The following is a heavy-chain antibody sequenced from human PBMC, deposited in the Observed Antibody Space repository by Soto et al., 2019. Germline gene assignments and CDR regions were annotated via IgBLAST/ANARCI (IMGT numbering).Heavy chain of an antibody. CDR3: AVGGSGRLADYYYSGMDV. D-gene: IGHD3-10*01. CDR2: ISAYNGNT. J-gene: IGHJ6*02. Sequence: QVQLVQSGAEVKKPGASVKVSCKASGYTFTSYGISWVRQAPGQGLDGMGWISAYNGNTNYAQKLQGRVTMTTDTSTSTAYMELRSLRSDDTAVYYCAVGGSGRLADYYYSGMDVWGQGTTVTVSS. V-gene: IGHV1-18*01. CDR1: GYTFTSYG.